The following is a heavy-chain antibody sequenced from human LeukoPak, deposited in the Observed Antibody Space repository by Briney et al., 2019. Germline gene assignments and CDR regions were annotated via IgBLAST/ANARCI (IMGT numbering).Heavy chain of an antibody. D-gene: IGHD4/OR15-4a*01. CDR1: RFTFSNAW. V-gene: IGHV3-15*01. Sequence: PGGSLRLSCAASRFTFSNAWMNWARQAPGKGLEWVGRIKSKADGETTDYAAPVKGRFTISRDDSNNMVYLQMNSLKIEDTAVYYCAIDEPNYAPYDFDYWGQGTLVTVSS. CDR3: AIDEPNYAPYDFDY. J-gene: IGHJ4*02. CDR2: IKSKADGETT.